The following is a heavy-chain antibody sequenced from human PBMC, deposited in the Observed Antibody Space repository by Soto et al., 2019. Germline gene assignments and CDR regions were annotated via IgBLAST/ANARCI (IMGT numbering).Heavy chain of an antibody. Sequence: GGSLRLSCAASGFKFSNYAMSWVRQAPGKGLEWVSLISATGGGTYYADSVKGRFTISRDNSHNALYLQVHSLTAEDTAVYYCAKDRRAGGNSAFYFDFWGQGAQVTVS. CDR3: AKDRRAGGNSAFYFDF. CDR2: ISATGGGT. D-gene: IGHD3-16*01. J-gene: IGHJ4*02. V-gene: IGHV3-23*01. CDR1: GFKFSNYA.